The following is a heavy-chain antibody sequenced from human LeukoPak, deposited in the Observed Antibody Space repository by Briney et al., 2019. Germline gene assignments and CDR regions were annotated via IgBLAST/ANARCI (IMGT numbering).Heavy chain of an antibody. J-gene: IGHJ4*02. CDR1: GFTFDDYA. D-gene: IGHD2-15*01. Sequence: GGSLRLSCAASGFTFDDYAMHWVRQAPGKGLEWVSLISGDGGSTYYADSVKGRFTTSRDNSKNSLYLQMNSLRTEDTALYYCAKAYCSGGSCYLPIDYWGQGTLVTVSS. CDR2: ISGDGGST. V-gene: IGHV3-43*02. CDR3: AKAYCSGGSCYLPIDY.